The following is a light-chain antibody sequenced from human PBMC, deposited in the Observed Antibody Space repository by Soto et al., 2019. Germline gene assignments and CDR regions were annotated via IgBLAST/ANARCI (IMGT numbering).Light chain of an antibody. CDR2: KAS. J-gene: IGKJ3*01. CDR1: QSISSW. V-gene: IGKV1-5*03. CDR3: QQTFT. Sequence: DIQMTQSPSTLSASVGDRVTITCRASQSISSWLAWYQQKPGKAPKLLSYKASSLESGVPSRFSGSGSGTGFTLIISSLQPDDFATYYCQQTFTFGPGTKVDIK.